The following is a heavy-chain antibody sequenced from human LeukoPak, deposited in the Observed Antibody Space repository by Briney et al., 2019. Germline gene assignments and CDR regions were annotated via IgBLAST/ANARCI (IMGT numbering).Heavy chain of an antibody. Sequence: SLILSCAASGFTFADYAMHWVRQAPGKGLEWVSGISWNSGTRDYADSVRGRFTSSRDNDKKSLYLQMNSLRVEDTAFYCAKASSHWYFDLWGRGTLVIVSS. J-gene: IGHJ2*01. CDR3: AKASSHWYFDL. CDR1: GFTFADYA. V-gene: IGHV3-9*01. CDR2: ISWNSGTR.